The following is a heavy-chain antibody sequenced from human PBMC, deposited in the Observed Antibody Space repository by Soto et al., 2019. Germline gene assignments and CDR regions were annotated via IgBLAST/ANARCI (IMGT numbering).Heavy chain of an antibody. CDR3: ARDRGVAPPVAGNTHYYYYMDV. CDR2: ISAYNGNT. V-gene: IGHV1-18*01. CDR1: GYSFTNYG. D-gene: IGHD6-19*01. Sequence: QDQLVQSGVEVKKPEASVKVSCKASGYSFTNYGITWVRQAPGQGFEWMGWISAYNGNTNYAQKFQGRVTMTTDASTSTAYLELRSPKSDDTAVYYCARDRGVAPPVAGNTHYYYYMDVWGKGTTVTVSS. J-gene: IGHJ6*03.